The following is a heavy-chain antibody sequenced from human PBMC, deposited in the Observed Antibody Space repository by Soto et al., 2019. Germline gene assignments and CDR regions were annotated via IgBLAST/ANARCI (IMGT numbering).Heavy chain of an antibody. CDR2: IYYSGST. CDR1: GGSISSSSYD. CDR3: ASSGRDIVVVPAAPNWFDP. J-gene: IGHJ5*02. Sequence: QLQLQESGPGLVKPSETLSLTCTVSGGSISSSSYDWGWIRQPPGKGLEWIGSIYYSGSTYYNPSLKSRVTISVDTSKNQFSLKLSSVTAADTAVYYCASSGRDIVVVPAAPNWFDPWGQGTLVTVSS. V-gene: IGHV4-39*01. D-gene: IGHD2-2*01.